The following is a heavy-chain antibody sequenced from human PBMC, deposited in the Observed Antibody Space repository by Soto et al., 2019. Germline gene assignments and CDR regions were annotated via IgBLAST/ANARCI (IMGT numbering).Heavy chain of an antibody. D-gene: IGHD3-16*01. CDR2: IGASDRSA. V-gene: IGHV3-23*01. CDR3: AKVEHTNMINYYFDY. Sequence: EVQLLESGGGLVQPGGSLRLSCAASGFTFNSYAMAWVRQAPGRGLEWFSDIGASDRSAHYADSVKGRFTISRDNSKNTLYLQMNSLRADDTVVYYCAKVEHTNMINYYFDYWGQGTLVTVSS. J-gene: IGHJ4*02. CDR1: GFTFNSYA.